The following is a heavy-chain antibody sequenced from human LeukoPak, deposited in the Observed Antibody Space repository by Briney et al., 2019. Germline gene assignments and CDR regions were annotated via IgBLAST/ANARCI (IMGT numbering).Heavy chain of an antibody. CDR2: INHSGST. V-gene: IGHV4-34*01. D-gene: IGHD2-2*01. CDR1: GGSFSGYY. Sequence: PSETLSLTCAVYGGSFSGYYWSWIRQPPGKGLEWIGEINHSGSTNYNPSLKSRVTISVDTSKNQFSLKLSSVTAADTAVYYCATTRRHCSSTSCRPNYGMDVWGQGTTVTVSS. CDR3: ATTRRHCSSTSCRPNYGMDV. J-gene: IGHJ6*02.